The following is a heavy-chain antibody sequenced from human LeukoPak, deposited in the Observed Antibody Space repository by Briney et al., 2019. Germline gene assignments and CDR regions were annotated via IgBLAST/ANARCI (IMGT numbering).Heavy chain of an antibody. Sequence: GASVKASCKVAGYSLTELSMHWVRQAPGKGRLEWMGGINPEDDETTYAQKFQGRVTMTEDTSTDTAYMELSSLRSEDTAVYYCATGEPGQLLRYWGQGTLVTVSS. CDR1: GYSLTELS. V-gene: IGHV1-24*01. CDR3: ATGEPGQLLRY. J-gene: IGHJ4*02. D-gene: IGHD2-15*01. CDR2: INPEDDET.